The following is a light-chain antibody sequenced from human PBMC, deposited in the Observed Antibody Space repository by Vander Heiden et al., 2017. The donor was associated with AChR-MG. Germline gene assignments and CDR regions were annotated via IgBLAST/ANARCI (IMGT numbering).Light chain of an antibody. CDR2: GSY. Sequence: QSVRTQPPSASGTPGQRDTISCPGSRSNIGFTTVNWYRQHPATAPNLLIYGSYQRPSGVPDRFSGAKSGTSAALAISGLQSEDEADYYCATLDDSRNSWVFGGGTKLTVL. V-gene: IGLV1-44*01. CDR3: ATLDDSRNSWV. CDR1: RSNIGFTT. J-gene: IGLJ3*02.